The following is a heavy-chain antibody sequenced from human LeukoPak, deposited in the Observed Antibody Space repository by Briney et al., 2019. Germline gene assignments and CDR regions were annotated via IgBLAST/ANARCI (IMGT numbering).Heavy chain of an antibody. CDR2: IYYSGST. Sequence: SETLSLTCTVSGGSISSGDYYWSWIRQPPGKGLEWIGYIYYSGSTYYNPSLKSRVTISVDTSKNQFSLKLSSVTAADTAVYYCARAGRIADRLKWFDPWGQGTLVTVSS. CDR3: ARAGRIADRLKWFDP. CDR1: GGSISSGDYY. V-gene: IGHV4-30-4*08. J-gene: IGHJ5*02. D-gene: IGHD6-6*01.